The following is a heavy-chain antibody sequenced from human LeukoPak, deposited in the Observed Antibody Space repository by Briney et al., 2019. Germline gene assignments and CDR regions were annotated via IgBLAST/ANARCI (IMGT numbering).Heavy chain of an antibody. J-gene: IGHJ3*02. CDR2: ISSSSSYI. D-gene: IGHD3-22*01. CDR1: GFTFSSYS. V-gene: IGHV3-21*01. CDR3: ARDSDSSGYYGYWENDAFDI. Sequence: GGSLGLSCAASGFTFSSYSMNWVRQAPGKGLEWVSSISSSSSYIYYADSVKGRFTISRDNAKNSLYLQMNSLRAEDTAVYYCARDSDSSGYYGYWENDAFDIWGQGTMVTVSS.